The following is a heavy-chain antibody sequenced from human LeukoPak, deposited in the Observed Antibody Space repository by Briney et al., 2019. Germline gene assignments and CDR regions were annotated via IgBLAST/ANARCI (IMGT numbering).Heavy chain of an antibody. V-gene: IGHV3-21*01. CDR3: AREGNIVATRVLAY. D-gene: IGHD5-12*01. CDR1: GFTFSSYG. J-gene: IGHJ4*02. Sequence: PGGSLRLSCAASGFTFSSYGMNWVRQAPGKGLEWVSSISSSSSYIYYADSVKGRFTISRDNAKNSLYLQMNSLRAEDTAVYYCAREGNIVATRVLAYWGQGTLVTVSS. CDR2: ISSSSSYI.